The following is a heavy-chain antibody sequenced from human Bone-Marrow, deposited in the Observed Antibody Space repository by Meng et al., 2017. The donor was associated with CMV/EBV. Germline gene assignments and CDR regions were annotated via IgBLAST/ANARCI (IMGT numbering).Heavy chain of an antibody. J-gene: IGHJ4*02. V-gene: IGHV1-46*01. CDR3: ARGFFGGATKY. D-gene: IGHD1-26*01. Sequence: GGSLRLSCKASGYTFTSYYMHWVRQAPGQGLEWMGIINPSGGSTSYAQKFQGRVTMTRDTSTSTVYMELSSLRSEDTAVYYCARGFFGGATKYWGQGTLVTVSS. CDR2: INPSGGST. CDR1: GYTFTSYY.